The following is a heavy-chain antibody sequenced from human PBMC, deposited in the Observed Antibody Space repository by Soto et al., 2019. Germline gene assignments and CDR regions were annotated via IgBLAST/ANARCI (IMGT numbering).Heavy chain of an antibody. CDR2: IYYSGNT. D-gene: IGHD3-10*01. V-gene: IGHV4-31*03. CDR1: GGSISSNDFY. J-gene: IGHJ5*02. Sequence: TLSLTCIVSGGSISSNDFYWSWIRQHPGKGLEWIGYIYYSGNTYYNPSLKSRVTILVDTSKNQFSLKVSSVTAADTAVYYCARSVTPWGQGTLVTVSS. CDR3: ARSVTP.